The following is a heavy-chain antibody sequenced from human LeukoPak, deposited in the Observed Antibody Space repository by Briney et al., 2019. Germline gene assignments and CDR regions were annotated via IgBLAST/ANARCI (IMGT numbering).Heavy chain of an antibody. Sequence: SETLSLTCAVSGGSISSGGYSWSWIRQPPGKGLEWIGYIYYSGSTYYNPSLKSRVTISVDTSKNQFSLKLSSVTAADTAVYYCARRPTRITMVRGVRGAFDIWGQGTMVTVSS. V-gene: IGHV4-30-2*05. D-gene: IGHD3-10*01. CDR2: IYYSGST. CDR3: ARRPTRITMVRGVRGAFDI. J-gene: IGHJ3*02. CDR1: GGSISSGGYS.